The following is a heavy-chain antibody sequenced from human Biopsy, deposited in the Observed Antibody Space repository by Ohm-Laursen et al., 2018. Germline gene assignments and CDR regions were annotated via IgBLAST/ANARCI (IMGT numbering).Heavy chain of an antibody. Sequence: LSLTCAASGFTFSSYAMTWFRQAPGKGLEWVSTTSGNSDIIYDTDSVKGRFTISRDNSKNTLYLQMNSLRADDTAVYYCALAAAQTVTHFDYWGQGTLVTVSS. D-gene: IGHD4-17*01. J-gene: IGHJ4*02. CDR3: ALAAAQTVTHFDY. V-gene: IGHV3-23*01. CDR2: TSGNSDII. CDR1: GFTFSSYA.